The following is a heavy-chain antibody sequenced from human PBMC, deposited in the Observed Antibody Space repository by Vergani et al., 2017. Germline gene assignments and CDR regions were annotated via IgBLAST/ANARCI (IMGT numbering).Heavy chain of an antibody. CDR2: IDHSGST. CDR1: GGSFSGYY. CDR3: ARVPLDYDVWSGDYYYYYMDV. V-gene: IGHV4-34*01. J-gene: IGHJ6*03. D-gene: IGHD3-3*01. Sequence: QVQLQQWGAGLLKPSETLSLTCAVYGGSFSGYYWSWIRQPPGQGLEWIGEIDHSGSTNYNPSLKSRVTISVDTSKNQFSLKLRSVTAADTAVYYCARVPLDYDVWSGDYYYYYMDVWGKGTTVTVSS.